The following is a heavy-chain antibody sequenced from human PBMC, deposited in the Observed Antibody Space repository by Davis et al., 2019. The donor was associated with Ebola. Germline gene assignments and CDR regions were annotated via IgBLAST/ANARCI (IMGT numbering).Heavy chain of an antibody. J-gene: IGHJ3*02. CDR3: ARHLIAAAGKNAFDI. CDR1: GFTFSSYA. D-gene: IGHD6-13*01. CDR2: IKQDGSEK. Sequence: PGGSLRLSCAASGFTFSSYAMHWVRQAPGKGLEWVANIKQDGSEKYYVDSVKGRFTISRDNAKNSLYLQMNSLRAEDTAVYYCARHLIAAAGKNAFDIWGQGTMVTVSS. V-gene: IGHV3-7*01.